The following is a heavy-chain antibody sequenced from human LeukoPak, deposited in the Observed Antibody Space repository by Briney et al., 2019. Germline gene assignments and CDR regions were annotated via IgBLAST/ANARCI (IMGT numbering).Heavy chain of an antibody. Sequence: SETLSLTCTVSGGSISSYYWSWIRQPPGKGLEWIGYIYYSGSTNYNPSLKSRVTISVDTSKNQFSLKLSSVTAADTAVYYCARVARRGRDFDYWGQGTLVTVSS. J-gene: IGHJ4*02. V-gene: IGHV4-59*01. D-gene: IGHD3-16*01. CDR3: ARVARRGRDFDY. CDR2: IYYSGST. CDR1: GGSISSYY.